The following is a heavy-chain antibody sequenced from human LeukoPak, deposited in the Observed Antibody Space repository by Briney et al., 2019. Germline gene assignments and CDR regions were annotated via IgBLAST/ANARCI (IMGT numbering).Heavy chain of an antibody. J-gene: IGHJ3*02. V-gene: IGHV1-69*13. CDR3: ARFPGGGYSYCFDAFVI. D-gene: IGHD5-18*01. CDR1: GVTFSSYA. Sequence: GASVRLSCTASGVTFSSYAISWVRQAPGQGLEWMGVIISIVGTAYYAQKFKGRVTITADESKSTAYMELSSLRSEDTAVYYCARFPGGGYSYCFDAFVIWGQGTIGTVSS. CDR2: IISIVGTA.